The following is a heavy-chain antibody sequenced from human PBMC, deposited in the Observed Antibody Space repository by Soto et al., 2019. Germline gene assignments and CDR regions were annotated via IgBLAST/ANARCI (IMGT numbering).Heavy chain of an antibody. CDR1: SGPDRSHN. CDR3: VRQGIDYLHGLVDV. V-gene: IGHV4-59*08. CDR2: VYYTGDT. Sequence: QVQLQQSGPRLVKPSETLSLTCTVSSGPDRSHNWGWIRQPPGRGLEWIGYVYYTGDTAYNHSLRGRVTISADTSTKDISLTLNSVTAADTSVYYCVRQGIDYLHGLVDVWGQGTTVSVSS. D-gene: IGHD4-17*01. J-gene: IGHJ6*02.